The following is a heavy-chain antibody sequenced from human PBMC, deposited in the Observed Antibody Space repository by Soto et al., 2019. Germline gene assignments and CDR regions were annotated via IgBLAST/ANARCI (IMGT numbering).Heavy chain of an antibody. J-gene: IGHJ6*02. Sequence: ASVKVSCKASGYTFTSYGISWVRQAPGQGLEWMEWISAYNGNTNYAQKPQGRVTMTTDTSTSTAYMELRSLRFDDTAVYYCARDEGTTQYVMDVWGQGTTVTVSS. CDR2: ISAYNGNT. D-gene: IGHD1-7*01. V-gene: IGHV1-18*01. CDR3: ARDEGTTQYVMDV. CDR1: GYTFTSYG.